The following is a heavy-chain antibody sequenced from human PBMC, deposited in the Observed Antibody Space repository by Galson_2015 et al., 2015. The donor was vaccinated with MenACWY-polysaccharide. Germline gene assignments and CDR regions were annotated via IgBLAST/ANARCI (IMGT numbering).Heavy chain of an antibody. CDR2: IRSSGTNT. D-gene: IGHD3-3*01. CDR1: GFTFTSYA. CDR3: AKDSTDFWSVAGRFDH. V-gene: IGHV3-23*01. J-gene: IGHJ5*02. Sequence: SLRLSCAASGFTFTSYAMSWVRQAPGKGLEWVSAIRSSGTNTYYADSVKGRFTISRDDSKNTLYLQMNSLRAEDTAVCYCAKDSTDFWSVAGRFDHWGQGTLVTVPS.